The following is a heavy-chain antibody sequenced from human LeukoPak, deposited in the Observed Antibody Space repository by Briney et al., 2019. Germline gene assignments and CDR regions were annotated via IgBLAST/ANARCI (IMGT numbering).Heavy chain of an antibody. CDR3: ARDGDYYDSSGYWSYYYFDY. J-gene: IGHJ4*02. V-gene: IGHV3-9*01. Sequence: QPGRSLRLSCAASGFTFNDYAMHWVRQAPGKGLEWVSGISWNSGSRGYADSVKGRFTISRDNAKNSLYLQMNSLRAEDTALYYCARDGDYYDSSGYWSYYYFDYWGQGTLVTVSS. CDR2: ISWNSGSR. CDR1: GFTFNDYA. D-gene: IGHD3-22*01.